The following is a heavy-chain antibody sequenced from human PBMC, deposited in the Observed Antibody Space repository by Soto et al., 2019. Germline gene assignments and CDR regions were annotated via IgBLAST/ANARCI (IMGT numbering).Heavy chain of an antibody. CDR2: IPYSGST. CDR1: GGSISSTSYF. CDR3: VRVNTYYYDSRGNLDY. J-gene: IGHJ4*02. D-gene: IGHD3-22*01. Sequence: QLQLQESGPGLVKPSETLSLTCTVSGGSISSTSYFWAWIRQPPGGGLEWIGSIPYSGSTYYNTSLQSRVTMFVDTSKNQFSMKLSSMTAADTAVYYCVRVNTYYYDSRGNLDYWGQGTLVTVSS. V-gene: IGHV4-39*01.